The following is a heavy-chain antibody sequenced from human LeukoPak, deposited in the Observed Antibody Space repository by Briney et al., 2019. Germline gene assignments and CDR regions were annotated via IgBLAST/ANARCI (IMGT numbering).Heavy chain of an antibody. CDR1: GGSFSGHY. V-gene: IGHV4-34*01. D-gene: IGHD3-10*01. J-gene: IGHJ5*02. CDR3: ARTNGYYGSGSSP. CDR2: INHSGST. Sequence: SETLSLTCAVYGGSFSGHYWSWIRQPPGKGLEWIGEINHSGSTNYNPSLKSRVTISVDTSKNQFSLKLSSVTAADTAVYYCARTNGYYGSGSSPWGQGTLVTVSS.